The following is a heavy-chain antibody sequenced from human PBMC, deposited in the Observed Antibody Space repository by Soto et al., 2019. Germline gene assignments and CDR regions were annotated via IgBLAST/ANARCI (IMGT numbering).Heavy chain of an antibody. V-gene: IGHV3-7*01. CDR1: GFAFSQYW. CDR3: ARDMGRSGDSSEVDY. J-gene: IGHJ4*02. D-gene: IGHD2-15*01. Sequence: EVQFVESGGDLVQPGGSLRLSCAASGFAFSQYWINWVRQSPGKGLEWVAVMNQDGSKRYYGASVMGRFTISRDNGKKSLYLQMNSLRDDDTAVYCCARDMGRSGDSSEVDYWGLGTRVTVTS. CDR2: MNQDGSKR.